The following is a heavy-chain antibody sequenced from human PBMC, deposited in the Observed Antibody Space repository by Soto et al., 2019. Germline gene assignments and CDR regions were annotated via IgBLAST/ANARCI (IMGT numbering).Heavy chain of an antibody. CDR3: AKDSGGPDFGIVMYAFDV. J-gene: IGHJ3*01. V-gene: IGHV3-23*01. CDR1: GFTFRDFA. CDR2: ISGLGNSV. Sequence: PGGSLRLSCAASGFTFRDFAMSWVRQAPGRGLEWVSTISGLGNSVFYADSVRGRFTVSRDNSKNTLYLQMNSLRAEDTALYYCAKDSGGPDFGIVMYAFDVWGQGTMVTVSS. D-gene: IGHD3-3*01.